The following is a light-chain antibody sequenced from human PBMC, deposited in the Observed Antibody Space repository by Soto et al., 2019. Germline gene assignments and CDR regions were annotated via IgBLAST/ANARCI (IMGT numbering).Light chain of an antibody. CDR2: AAS. J-gene: IGKJ4*01. CDR3: QQCKSAPLT. CDR1: QDIARY. Sequence: IQMTQSPSSLSASVGDRVTITCRASQDIARYLGWYQQKPGEVPRLLIFAASTLHSGVPSRFSGSGSGTDFTLTISSLQPEDVATYYCQQCKSAPLTFGGGTKVELK. V-gene: IGKV1-27*01.